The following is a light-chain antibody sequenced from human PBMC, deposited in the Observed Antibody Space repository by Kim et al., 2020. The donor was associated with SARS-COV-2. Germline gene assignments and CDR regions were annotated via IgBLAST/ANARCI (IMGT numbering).Light chain of an antibody. V-gene: IGLV3-21*04. CDR1: DIGSQS. CDR3: QVWDSTSEHPWV. CDR2: NDS. J-gene: IGLJ3*02. Sequence: PGTKAISPCGGEDIGSQSVDWGQQKPGQAPVLVIQNDSDRPSGISERFSGSNSGDTATLAISRVEAGDEADYFCQVWDSTSEHPWVFGGGTQLTVL.